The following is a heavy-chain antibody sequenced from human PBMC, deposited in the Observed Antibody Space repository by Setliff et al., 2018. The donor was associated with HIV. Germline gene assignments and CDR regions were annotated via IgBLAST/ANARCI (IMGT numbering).Heavy chain of an antibody. J-gene: IGHJ3*02. Sequence: PGESLKISCAGSGFTFRSYGMNWVRQSTGKGPEWLSSISGSGDHTAYADSVKGRFTISRDNSKNTIYLQMNTLRADDTAVYYCTKDLRRKWLVDDAYEMWGQGTMVTVSS. CDR3: TKDLRRKWLVDDAYEM. V-gene: IGHV3-23*01. D-gene: IGHD6-19*01. CDR1: GFTFRSYG. CDR2: ISGSGDHT.